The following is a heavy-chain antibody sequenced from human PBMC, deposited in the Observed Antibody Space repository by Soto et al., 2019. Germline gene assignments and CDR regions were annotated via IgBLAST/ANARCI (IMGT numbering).Heavy chain of an antibody. V-gene: IGHV3-23*01. CDR3: ARGSKDSYPGSRIFDF. D-gene: IGHD3-10*01. CDR2: ISDSGSKT. Sequence: EVQLLESGGGLAQPGESLGLSCAASGFAFPTYAMTWVRQIPGKGLEWVASISDSGSKTYYADSVRGRFTISRDNSKKTLYLQMSSLRADDSAVYFCARGSKDSYPGSRIFDFWGRGTLVTVSS. CDR1: GFAFPTYA. J-gene: IGHJ4*02.